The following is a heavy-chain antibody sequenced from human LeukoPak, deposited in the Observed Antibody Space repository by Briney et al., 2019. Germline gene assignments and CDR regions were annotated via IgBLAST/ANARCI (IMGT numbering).Heavy chain of an antibody. V-gene: IGHV4-59*01. CDR2: IYYSGST. D-gene: IGHD3-10*01. J-gene: IGHJ4*02. CDR3: AREERYGSSYDY. Sequence: SETLSLTCTVSGGSISSYYWSWIRQPPGKGLESIGYIYYSGSTNYNPSLKSRVTISVDTSKNQFSLKLSSVTAADTAVYYCAREERYGSSYDYWGQGTLVTVSS. CDR1: GGSISSYY.